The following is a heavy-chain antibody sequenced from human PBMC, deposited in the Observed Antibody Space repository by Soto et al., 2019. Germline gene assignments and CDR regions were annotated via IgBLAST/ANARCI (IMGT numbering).Heavy chain of an antibody. CDR2: IYYSGST. CDR1: GGSISSYY. V-gene: IGHV4-59*01. CDR3: AREKDSSGYYYGSFDY. Sequence: SETLSLTCTVSGGSISSYYWSWIRQPPGKGLEWIGYIYYSGSTNYNPSLKSRVTISVDTSKNQFSLKLSSVTAADTAVYYCAREKDSSGYYYGSFDYWGQGTLVTSPQ. J-gene: IGHJ4*02. D-gene: IGHD3-22*01.